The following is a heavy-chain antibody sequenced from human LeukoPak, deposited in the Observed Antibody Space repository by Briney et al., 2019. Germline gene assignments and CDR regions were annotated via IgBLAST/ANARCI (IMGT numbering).Heavy chain of an antibody. J-gene: IGHJ4*02. V-gene: IGHV3-23*01. D-gene: IGHD1-1*01. CDR3: AKVEGASKASVY. Sequence: GGSLRLSCAAAGVTFSNYAMTWARQAPGRGLEWVSSISGSGGSTYYADSVKGRFTISRDNSKITLYLQMYSLRAEDTAVYYCAKVEGASKASVYWGQGALVTVSS. CDR1: GVTFSNYA. CDR2: ISGSGGST.